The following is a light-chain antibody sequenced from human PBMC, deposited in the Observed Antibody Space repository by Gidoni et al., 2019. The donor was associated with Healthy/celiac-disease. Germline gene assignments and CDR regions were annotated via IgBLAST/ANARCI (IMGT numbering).Light chain of an antibody. J-gene: IGKJ5*01. V-gene: IGKV1-39*01. CDR2: AAS. CDR3: QQSYSTPHT. Sequence: DIQMTQSPSSLSASVGDRVTITCRASQSISSYLNWYQQKPGKAPKPLIYAASSLQSGVTSRFSGSGSGTDFTLTISSLQPEDFATYYCQQSYSTPHTFGQXTRLEIK. CDR1: QSISSY.